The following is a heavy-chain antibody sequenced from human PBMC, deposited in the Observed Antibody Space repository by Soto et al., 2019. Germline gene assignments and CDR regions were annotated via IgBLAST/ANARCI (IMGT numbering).Heavy chain of an antibody. CDR2: VYYSGST. CDR1: GGSVSSGSYY. CDR3: ARTALVAARPLDP. Sequence: SETLSLTCTVSGGSVSSGSYYWSWIRQAPGKGLEWIGYVYYSGSTNYNPSLKSRVTISVDTSKNQFSLKLSSVTAADTAVYYCARTALVAARPLDPWGQGTLVTVSS. V-gene: IGHV4-61*01. J-gene: IGHJ5*02. D-gene: IGHD6-6*01.